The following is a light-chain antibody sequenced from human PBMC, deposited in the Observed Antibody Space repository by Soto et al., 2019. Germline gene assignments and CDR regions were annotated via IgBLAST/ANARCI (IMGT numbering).Light chain of an antibody. J-gene: IGLJ2*01. CDR1: SSDVGGYNY. Sequence: QSALTQPASVSGSPGQSVTISCTGISSDVGGYNYVSWYQQHPGKAPKVMMYEVSKRPSGVPDRFSGSKSGNTASLTVSGLQAEDEADYYCSSYGGTNSLKVFGGGTKLTVL. V-gene: IGLV2-8*01. CDR3: SSYGGTNSLKV. CDR2: EVS.